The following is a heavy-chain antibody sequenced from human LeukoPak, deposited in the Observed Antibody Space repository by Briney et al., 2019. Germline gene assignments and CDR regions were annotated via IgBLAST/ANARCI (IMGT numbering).Heavy chain of an antibody. CDR2: LSVSGAST. V-gene: IGHV3-23*01. D-gene: IGHD4-23*01. J-gene: IGHJ4*02. Sequence: PGGSLRLSCAASGFTFSSYAMSWVRQAPGKGLEWVSSLSVSGASTYYAASVKGRFTVSRDISQNTLYLQMNSLRAEDTAIYYCARHSGNYYFDYWGQGILVTVSS. CDR1: GFTFSSYA. CDR3: ARHSGNYYFDY.